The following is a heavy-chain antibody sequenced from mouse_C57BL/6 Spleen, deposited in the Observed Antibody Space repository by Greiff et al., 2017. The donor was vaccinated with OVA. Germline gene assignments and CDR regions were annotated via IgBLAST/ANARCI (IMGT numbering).Heavy chain of an antibody. D-gene: IGHD3-2*02. CDR1: GYTFTSYW. Sequence: QVQLQQSGAELVMPGASVKLSCKASGYTFTSYWMHWVKQRPGQGLEWIGEIDPSDSYNNYNQKFQGKSTLTVDTSSSTAYMQLSSLTSEDSAVYYCARSTAQAPYYWGQGTTLTVSS. V-gene: IGHV1-69*01. CDR3: ARSTAQAPYY. CDR2: IDPSDSYN. J-gene: IGHJ2*01.